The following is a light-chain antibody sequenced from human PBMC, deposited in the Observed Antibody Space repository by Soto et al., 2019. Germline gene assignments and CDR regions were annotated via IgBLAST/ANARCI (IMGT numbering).Light chain of an antibody. CDR3: CSYAGSNTLV. CDR1: SSNVGSYNL. V-gene: IGLV2-23*01. CDR2: EAN. J-gene: IGLJ2*01. Sequence: QSVLTQPASVSGSPGQSITISCTGTSSNVGSYNLVSWDQQHPGKAPNLMIYEANKRPSGVSNRFSGSKSGNTASLTISGLQAEDEADYYCCSYAGSNTLVFGGGTKLTVL.